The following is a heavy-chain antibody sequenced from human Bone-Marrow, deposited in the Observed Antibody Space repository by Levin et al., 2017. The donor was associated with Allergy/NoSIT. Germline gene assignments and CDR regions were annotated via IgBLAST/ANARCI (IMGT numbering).Heavy chain of an antibody. V-gene: IGHV3-48*02. CDR3: ARDADKMTSYYYYAMDV. CDR1: GISFSDYS. Sequence: AGGSLRLSCADSGISFSDYSMNWVRQAPGKGLEWLSYISNTGSPIFYADSVRGRFTISRDNDKSTLYLQMTSLRDEDTAIYYCARDADKMTSYYYYAMDVWGQGTTVTVSS. D-gene: IGHD5-24*01. J-gene: IGHJ6*02. CDR2: ISNTGSPI.